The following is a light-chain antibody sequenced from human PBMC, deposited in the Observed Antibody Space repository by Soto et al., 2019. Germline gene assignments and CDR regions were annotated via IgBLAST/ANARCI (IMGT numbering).Light chain of an antibody. J-gene: IGLJ3*02. CDR1: SSNIGSNY. V-gene: IGLV1-51*01. CDR2: ENS. Sequence: QSVLTQPPSVSAAPGQKVTISCSGSSSNIGSNYLYWYQQVPGTAPKLLIYENSYRPSGIPDRFSGSKSGTSATLGITGLQTGDEADYYCGAWDSSLSAWVFGGWTKVTVL. CDR3: GAWDSSLSAWV.